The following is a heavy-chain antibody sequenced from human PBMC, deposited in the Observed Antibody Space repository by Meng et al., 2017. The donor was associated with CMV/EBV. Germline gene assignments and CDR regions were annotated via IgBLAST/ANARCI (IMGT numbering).Heavy chain of an antibody. V-gene: IGHV4-30-4*08. J-gene: IGHJ4*02. CDR1: GGSISSGDYD. CDR2: IYYSGST. CDR3: ARVTSRVAGAFDY. D-gene: IGHD1-14*01. Sequence: QVQLQELGAGLVKPPQTMSLTCPVSGGSISSGDYDWSWIRQPPGKGLEWIGYIYYSGSTYYNPSLKSRVTISVDTSKNQFSLKLSSVTAADTAVYYCARVTSRVAGAFDYWGQGTLVTVSS.